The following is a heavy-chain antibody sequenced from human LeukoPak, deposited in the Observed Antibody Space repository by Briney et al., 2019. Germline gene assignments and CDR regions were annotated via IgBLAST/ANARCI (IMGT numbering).Heavy chain of an antibody. Sequence: ASVKVSCKASGYIFTGYYMHWVRQAPGQGLEWMGWTNPNSGGTNYAQKFQGRITMTRDTSISTAYMELSSLRSDDTAVYYCATARDRNSVYSSLDYWGQGTLVTVSS. V-gene: IGHV1-2*02. CDR2: TNPNSGGT. D-gene: IGHD5/OR15-5a*01. CDR3: ATARDRNSVYSSLDY. CDR1: GYIFTGYY. J-gene: IGHJ4*02.